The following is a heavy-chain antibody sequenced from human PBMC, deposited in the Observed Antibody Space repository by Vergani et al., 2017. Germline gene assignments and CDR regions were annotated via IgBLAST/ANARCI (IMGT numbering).Heavy chain of an antibody. V-gene: IGHV2-5*01. CDR2: MYWNDDK. CDR3: TQAQAVACTEWFDP. CDR1: GFSLSTSGVG. D-gene: IGHD6-19*01. Sequence: QSTLKESGPTLVKPTQTLTLTCTFSGFSLSTSGVGVGWIRQPPGKALEWLALMYWNDDKRYSPSLKSRLTITKDTSKNQVVLTMTNMDPVDTATYYCTQAQAVACTEWFDPWGQGTLVTVSS. J-gene: IGHJ5*02.